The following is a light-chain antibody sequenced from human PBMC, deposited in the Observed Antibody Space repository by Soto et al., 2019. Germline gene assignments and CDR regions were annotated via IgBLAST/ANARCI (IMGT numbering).Light chain of an antibody. CDR2: GNN. Sequence: QSVLTQAPSVSGAPGQRVTISCTGSSSNIGASYDVHWYQHVPGTAPKLLIYGNNNRPTGVPDRFSGSKSGTSAALAITVLYGGGGDDYFLQAFASRLRGSGVFGGGIKLTVL. CDR1: SSNIGASYD. J-gene: IGLJ3*02. V-gene: IGLV1-40*01. CDR3: QAFASRLRGSGV.